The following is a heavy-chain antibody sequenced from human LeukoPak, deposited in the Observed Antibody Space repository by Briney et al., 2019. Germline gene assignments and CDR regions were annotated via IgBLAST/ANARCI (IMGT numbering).Heavy chain of an antibody. CDR1: GFTFSSYD. CDR2: IGTAGDT. CDR3: ARALYCSGGSCFYYFDY. D-gene: IGHD2-15*01. J-gene: IGHJ4*02. V-gene: IGHV3-13*01. Sequence: GGSLRLSCAASGFTFSSYDMHWVRQATGKGLEWVSAIGTAGDTYYPGSVKGRFTISRENAKNSLYLQMNSLRAGDTAVYYCARALYCSGGSCFYYFDYWDQGTLVTVSS.